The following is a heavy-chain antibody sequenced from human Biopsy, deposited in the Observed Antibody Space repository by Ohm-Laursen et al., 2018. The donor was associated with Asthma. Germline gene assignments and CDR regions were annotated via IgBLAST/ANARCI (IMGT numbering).Heavy chain of an antibody. J-gene: IGHJ6*02. V-gene: IGHV1-69*01. Sequence: SSVKVSCKTSGDTFRTSAFSWVRQAPGQGLEWMGGVIPLLDTGDYAQKFQGRVTITADESTSTCYMELRSLTSEDTAVYYCARGQVGYSSGWSLLLKKIYYSGMDVWGQGTAVTVSS. CDR1: GDTFRTSA. D-gene: IGHD6-19*01. CDR3: ARGQVGYSSGWSLLLKKIYYSGMDV. CDR2: VIPLLDTG.